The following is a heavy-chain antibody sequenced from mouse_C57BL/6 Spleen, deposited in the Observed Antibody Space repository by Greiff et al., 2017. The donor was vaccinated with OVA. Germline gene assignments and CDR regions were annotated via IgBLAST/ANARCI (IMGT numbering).Heavy chain of an antibody. J-gene: IGHJ2*01. CDR1: GYTFTDYY. CDR2: INPNNGGT. V-gene: IGHV1-26*01. CDR3: ARGERSFDY. Sequence: VQLQQSGPELVKPGASVKISCKASGYTFTDYYMNWVKQSHGKSLEWIGDINPNNGGTSYNQKFKGKATLTVDKSSSTAYMELRSLTSEDSAVYYCARGERSFDYWGQGTTLTVSS.